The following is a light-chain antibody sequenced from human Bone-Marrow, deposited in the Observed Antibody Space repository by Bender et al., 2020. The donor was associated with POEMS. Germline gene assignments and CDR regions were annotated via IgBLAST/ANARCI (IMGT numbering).Light chain of an antibody. V-gene: IGLV1-47*01. CDR1: SSNIGSNY. Sequence: QSVLTQPPSASGTPGQRVTISCSGSSSNIGSNYVSWYQQLPGTAPQLLIYRNNQWPSGVPDRFSGSKSGNTASLTISGLQSEDEADYYCCSHSGSGNFVVFGGGTKLTVL. CDR3: CSHSGSGNFVV. CDR2: RNN. J-gene: IGLJ2*01.